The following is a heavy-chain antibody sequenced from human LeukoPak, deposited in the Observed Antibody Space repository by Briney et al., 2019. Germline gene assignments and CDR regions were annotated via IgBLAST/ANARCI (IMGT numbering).Heavy chain of an antibody. CDR3: ARLEQQLEIDDY. D-gene: IGHD6-13*01. J-gene: IGHJ4*02. CDR2: IYPGDSDT. Sequence: GESLKISCKGSGYIFSSHWIGWVRQMPGKGLEWMAMIYPGDSDTRYSPSFQGQVTISADKSISTAYLQWSSLKASDTAMYYCARLEQQLEIDDYWGQGTLVTVSS. CDR1: GYIFSSHW. V-gene: IGHV5-51*01.